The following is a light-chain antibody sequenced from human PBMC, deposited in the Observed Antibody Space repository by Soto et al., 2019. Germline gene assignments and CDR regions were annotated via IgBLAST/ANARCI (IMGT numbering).Light chain of an antibody. V-gene: IGLV2-8*01. Sequence: QSALTQPPSASGSPGQSVTISCTGTSSDVGGYSYVSWYQQHPGKAPKLIIYEVTNRPSGVPDRFSGSKSGNTASLTVSGLQAEDEADYYCSSYGGTNNVVFGGGTKVTVL. CDR2: EVT. CDR1: SSDVGGYSY. CDR3: SSYGGTNNVV. J-gene: IGLJ2*01.